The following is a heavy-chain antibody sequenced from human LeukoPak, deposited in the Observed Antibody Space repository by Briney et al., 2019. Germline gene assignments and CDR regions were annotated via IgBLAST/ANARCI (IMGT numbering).Heavy chain of an antibody. D-gene: IGHD3-10*01. CDR2: IWYDGSNK. Sequence: GGSLRLSCAASGFTFSSYWMSWVRQAPGKGLEWVAVIWYDGSNKYYADSVKGRFTISRDNSKNTLYLQMNSLRAEDTAVYYCARDGDYYGSGSYFPNDAFDIWGQGTMVTVSS. CDR3: ARDGDYYGSGSYFPNDAFDI. V-gene: IGHV3-33*08. CDR1: GFTFSSYW. J-gene: IGHJ3*02.